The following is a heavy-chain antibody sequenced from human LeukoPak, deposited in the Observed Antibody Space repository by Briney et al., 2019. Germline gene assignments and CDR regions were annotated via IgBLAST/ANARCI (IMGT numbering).Heavy chain of an antibody. D-gene: IGHD3-10*01. Sequence: ASVKVSCKASGYTFTSYYMHWVRQAPGQGLEWMGIINPSGGSTNYAQKFQGRVTISADESTSTVYMELSSLRSEDTAVYYCARDVTMVRGARYRPYKWFDPWGQGTLVTVSS. CDR1: GYTFTSYY. CDR2: INPSGGST. V-gene: IGHV1-46*01. CDR3: ARDVTMVRGARYRPYKWFDP. J-gene: IGHJ5*02.